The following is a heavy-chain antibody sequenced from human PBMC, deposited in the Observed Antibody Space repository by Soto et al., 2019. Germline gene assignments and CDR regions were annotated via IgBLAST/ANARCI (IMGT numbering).Heavy chain of an antibody. J-gene: IGHJ4*02. Sequence: QVQLVQSGAEVKKPGASVKVSCKTSGYTFTSYHISWVRQATGQGLEWRGWISDYNTNTNDAQKFQGRVTMTTDTLTSTAYMELRSLRSDEPAVYYCARDTPPTDYWGQGTLVTVSS. CDR2: ISDYNTNT. V-gene: IGHV1-18*01. CDR1: GYTFTSYH. CDR3: ARDTPPTDY.